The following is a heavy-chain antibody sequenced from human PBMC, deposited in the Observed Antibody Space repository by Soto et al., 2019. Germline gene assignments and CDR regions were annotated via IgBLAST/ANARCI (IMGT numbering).Heavy chain of an antibody. V-gene: IGHV3-21*01. CDR3: ASGDYDFWSGYPGPDLLGMDV. CDR1: GFTFSSYS. D-gene: IGHD3-3*01. J-gene: IGHJ6*03. Sequence: PGGSLRLSCAASGFTFSSYSMNWVRQAPGKGLEWVSSISSSSSYIYYADSVKGRFTISRDNAKNSLYLQMNSLRAEDTAVYYCASGDYDFWSGYPGPDLLGMDVWGKGTTVTVSS. CDR2: ISSSSSYI.